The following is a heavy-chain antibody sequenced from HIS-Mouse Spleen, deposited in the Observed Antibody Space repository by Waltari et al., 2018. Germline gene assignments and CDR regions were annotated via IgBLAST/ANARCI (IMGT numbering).Heavy chain of an antibody. Sequence: EVQLLESGGGLVQPGGSLRLSCAAYGFTFGSFVMSWLRQAPGKGLEWVSAISGSGGSTYYADSVKGRFTISRDNSKNTLYLQMNSLRAEDTAVYYCAKDPSSSWYRLSYWGQGTLVTVSS. CDR3: AKDPSSSWYRLSY. J-gene: IGHJ4*02. V-gene: IGHV3-23*01. CDR2: ISGSGGST. CDR1: GFTFGSFV. D-gene: IGHD6-13*01.